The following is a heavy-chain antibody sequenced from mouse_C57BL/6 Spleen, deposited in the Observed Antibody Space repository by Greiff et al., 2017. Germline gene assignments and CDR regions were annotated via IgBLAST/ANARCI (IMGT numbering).Heavy chain of an antibody. V-gene: IGHV6-3*01. CDR1: GFTFSNYW. Sequence: EVKLEESGGGLVQPGGSMKLSCVASGFTFSNYWMNWVRQSPEKGLEWVAQIRLKSDNYATHYAESVKGRFTISRDDSKSSVYLQMNNLRAEDTGIYYCTGGATVDGFAYWGQGTLVTVSA. D-gene: IGHD1-1*01. CDR3: TGGATVDGFAY. CDR2: IRLKSDNYAT. J-gene: IGHJ3*01.